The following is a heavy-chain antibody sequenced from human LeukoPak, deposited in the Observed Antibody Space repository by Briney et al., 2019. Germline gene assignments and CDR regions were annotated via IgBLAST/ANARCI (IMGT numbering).Heavy chain of an antibody. J-gene: IGHJ4*02. CDR1: GGPFGGYY. D-gene: IGHD3-22*01. CDR3: ARAHGNYDSSGYYSPFDY. CDR2: INHSGST. V-gene: IGHV4-34*01. Sequence: NPSETLSLTCAVYGGPFGGYYWSWIRQPPGKGLEWIGEINHSGSTNYNPSLKSRVTISVDTSKNQFSLKLSSVTAADTAVYYCARAHGNYDSSGYYSPFDYWGQGTLVTVSS.